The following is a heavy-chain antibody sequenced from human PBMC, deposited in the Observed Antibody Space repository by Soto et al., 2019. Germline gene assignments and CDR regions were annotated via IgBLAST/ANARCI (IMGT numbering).Heavy chain of an antibody. V-gene: IGHV4-39*01. J-gene: IGHJ6*02. Sequence: QLQLQESGPGLVKPSETLSLTCTVSTDSSSFTNSYWGWIRQPPGKGLQWIGSSSYNGGTFYNPSLKGRVVISFDTSKKQSSLQVTSVTAADTAVYFCARAPYSSHWNQPWQTPRRPGNYGMDVWGQGTTVTVSS. CDR2: SSYNGGT. D-gene: IGHD1-1*01. CDR3: ARAPYSSHWNQPWQTPRRPGNYGMDV. CDR1: TDSSSFTNSY.